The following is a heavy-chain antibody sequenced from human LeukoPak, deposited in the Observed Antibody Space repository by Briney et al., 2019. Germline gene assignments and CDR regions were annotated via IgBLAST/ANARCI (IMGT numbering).Heavy chain of an antibody. V-gene: IGHV3-43*02. CDR3: AREVSSSWYYVDY. Sequence: GGSLRLSCAAPGFIFDTYAIHWVRQAPGKGLEWVSLISGDGGSTFYADSVKGRFTISRDNAKNSLYLQMNSLRAEDTAVYYCAREVSSSWYYVDYWGQGTLVTVSS. CDR1: GFIFDTYA. D-gene: IGHD6-13*01. J-gene: IGHJ4*02. CDR2: ISGDGGST.